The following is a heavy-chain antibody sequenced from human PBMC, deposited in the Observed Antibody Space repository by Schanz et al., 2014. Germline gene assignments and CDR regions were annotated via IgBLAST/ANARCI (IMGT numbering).Heavy chain of an antibody. CDR2: ISAYTNNT. CDR1: RYTFNTYG. J-gene: IGHJ5*02. D-gene: IGHD2-2*01. V-gene: IGHV1-18*01. Sequence: GPEAKEPGASVKVSCEASRYTFNTYGLNWVLQAPGQGLEWMGWISAYTNNTNYAQKVQGRVTMTTDTSTGTAYMELRSLRSDDTAVYYCARDRRRYCSTASCLHDNWFDPWGQGTLVIVSS. CDR3: ARDRRRYCSTASCLHDNWFDP.